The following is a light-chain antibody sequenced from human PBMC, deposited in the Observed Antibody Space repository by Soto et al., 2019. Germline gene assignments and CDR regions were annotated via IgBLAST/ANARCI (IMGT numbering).Light chain of an antibody. Sequence: DIQMTQSPSSLSASVGDRITITCRASQDIRNYLAWFQQKPGKAPKSLIYAASTLQPGVPSKFSGSGSGTDFTLTISSLQPEVFAPYSCKQYVNSPRPSGQGPTVEIK. J-gene: IGKJ1*01. CDR1: QDIRNY. V-gene: IGKV1-16*02. CDR2: AAS. CDR3: KQYVNSPRP.